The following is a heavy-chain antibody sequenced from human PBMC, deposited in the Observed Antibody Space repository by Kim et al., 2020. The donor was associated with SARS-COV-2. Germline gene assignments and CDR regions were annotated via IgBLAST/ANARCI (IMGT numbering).Heavy chain of an antibody. CDR3: TTDFSSSSWSADYYGMDV. V-gene: IGHV3-15*01. Sequence: GGSLRLSCAASGFTFSNAWMSWVRQAPGKGLEWVGRIKSKTDGGTTDYAAPVKGRFTISRDDSKNTLYLQMNSLKTEDTAVYYCTTDFSSSSWSADYYGMDVWGQGTTVTVSS. CDR1: GFTFSNAW. J-gene: IGHJ6*02. D-gene: IGHD6-13*01. CDR2: IKSKTDGGTT.